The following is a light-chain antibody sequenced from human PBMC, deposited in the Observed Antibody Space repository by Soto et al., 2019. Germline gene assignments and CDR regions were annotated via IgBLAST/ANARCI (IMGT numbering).Light chain of an antibody. J-gene: IGKJ4*01. V-gene: IGKV1-33*01. CDR1: QDITND. Sequence: DIQMNQSPSSLSASVGDRVTITCQASQDITNDLNWYQQKPGKAPKVLIYEASNLEKVDPSRFSGSGSGTDFTFTISSRQPEDIATYFCQQYDNVPLTFGGGTKVEIK. CDR2: EAS. CDR3: QQYDNVPLT.